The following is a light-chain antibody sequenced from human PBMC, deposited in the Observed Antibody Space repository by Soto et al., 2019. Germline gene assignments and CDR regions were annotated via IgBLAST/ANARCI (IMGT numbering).Light chain of an antibody. Sequence: QSVLTQPPSVSAAPGQKVTISCSGSSSNIGNNYVSWYQQLPGTAPKLLIYENNKRPSGIPDRFSGSKSGTSATLGITGLQTGDEADYYCGTWDSSLSSWVFGGGTKVIVL. CDR3: GTWDSSLSSWV. CDR1: SSNIGNNY. J-gene: IGLJ3*02. V-gene: IGLV1-51*02. CDR2: ENN.